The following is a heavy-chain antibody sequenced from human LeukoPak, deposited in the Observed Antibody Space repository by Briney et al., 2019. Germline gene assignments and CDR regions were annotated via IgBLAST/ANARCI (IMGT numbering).Heavy chain of an antibody. CDR1: GFTFSTSA. CDR3: ARDPERYLRTGKFDY. Sequence: TGGSLRLSCAASGFTFSTSAMNWVRQVPGKGLEWVSSINSYSSHIYYAASVRGRFTVSRDNARNSVFLQMNSLTAEDTVVYYCARDPERYLRTGKFDYWGQGTLVTVSS. CDR2: INSYSSHI. J-gene: IGHJ4*02. D-gene: IGHD5/OR15-5a*01. V-gene: IGHV3-21*01.